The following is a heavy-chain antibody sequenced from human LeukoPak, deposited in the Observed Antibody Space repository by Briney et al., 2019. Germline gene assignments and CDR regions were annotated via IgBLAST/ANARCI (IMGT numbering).Heavy chain of an antibody. CDR1: GGSISSHY. J-gene: IGHJ6*03. V-gene: IGHV4-59*11. Sequence: SETLSLTCTVSGGSISSHYWSWIRQPPGKGLEGIGCIYYSRSTNYNHSLKSRVTISVDPSRNQFSLKLSSVTAADSAVYYCARRTGYLNYYYYYYIDVWGNGTTVTVSS. CDR3: ARRTGYLNYYYYYYIDV. D-gene: IGHD3/OR15-3a*01. CDR2: IYYSRST.